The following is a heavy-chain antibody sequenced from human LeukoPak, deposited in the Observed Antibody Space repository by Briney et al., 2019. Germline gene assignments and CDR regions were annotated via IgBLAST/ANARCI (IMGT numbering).Heavy chain of an antibody. V-gene: IGHV3-23*01. CDR2: ISASGGST. CDR3: AKDGGLLWFGELPRTFYYMDV. Sequence: GGSLRLSCAASGFTFSDYYMSWIRQAPGEGLEWVSAISASGGSTYYADSAKGRFTISRDSSQNTLFLQMNSLRAEDTAVYYCAKDGGLLWFGELPRTFYYMDVWGKGTTVTVSS. CDR1: GFTFSDYY. J-gene: IGHJ6*03. D-gene: IGHD3-10*01.